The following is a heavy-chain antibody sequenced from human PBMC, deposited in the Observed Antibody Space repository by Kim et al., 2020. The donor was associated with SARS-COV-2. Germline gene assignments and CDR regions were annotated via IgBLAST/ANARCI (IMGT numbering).Heavy chain of an antibody. J-gene: IGHJ6*02. D-gene: IGHD3-10*01. V-gene: IGHV3-23*01. CDR3: AKCHGSGSYYYYGMDV. Sequence: GGSLRLSCAASGFTFSSYAMSWVRQAPGKGLEWVSAISGSGGSTYYADSVKGRFTISRDNSKNTLYLQMNSLRAEDTAVYYCAKCHGSGSYYYYGMDVWGQGTTVTVSS. CDR1: GFTFSSYA. CDR2: ISGSGGST.